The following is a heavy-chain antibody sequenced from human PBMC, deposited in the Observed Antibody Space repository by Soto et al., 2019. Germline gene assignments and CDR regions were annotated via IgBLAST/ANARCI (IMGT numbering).Heavy chain of an antibody. CDR1: GGTFSIYA. D-gene: IGHD5-12*01. J-gene: IGHJ4*02. CDR2: IIPIFGTA. CDR3: ARDGDIVATTRFDY. Sequence: PVEVSCKASGGTFSIYAITWLRQAPGQGLEWMGGIIPIFGTANYAQKFQGRVTITADKSTSTAYMELSSLRSEDTAVYYCARDGDIVATTRFDYWGQGTLVTVSS. V-gene: IGHV1-69*06.